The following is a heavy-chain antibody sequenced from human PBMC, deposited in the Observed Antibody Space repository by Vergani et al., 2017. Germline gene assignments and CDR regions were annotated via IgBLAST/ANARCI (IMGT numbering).Heavy chain of an antibody. CDR1: GYSFTNYW. V-gene: IGHV5-51*01. D-gene: IGHD3-22*01. J-gene: IGHJ4*02. CDR3: ARLCGRDSSGSKYFDY. CDR2: IHPADSDT. Sequence: EVQLVQSGAEVKKPGESLKISCQISGYSFTNYWIGWVRQMPGKGLEWMGIIHPADSDTRYSPSFQGQVTISVDKSISTAYLLRSSLRASDSAMYYCARLCGRDSSGSKYFDYWGQGTLVTVSS.